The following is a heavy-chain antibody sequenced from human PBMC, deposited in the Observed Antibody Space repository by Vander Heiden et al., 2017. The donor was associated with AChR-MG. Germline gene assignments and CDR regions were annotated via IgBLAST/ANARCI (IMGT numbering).Heavy chain of an antibody. CDR3: ARETSDYDTSGRLLAFDI. D-gene: IGHD3-22*01. V-gene: IGHV1-69*06. Sequence: QVQLVQSGAEVKQPRSSVNISCKASGGTFSSYSISWVRQAPGQGLQWMGGIIPIFGTANYAQMFQGRVTITADKSTSTAYMELSSLRSEDTAVYYCARETSDYDTSGRLLAFDIWGQGTMVAVSS. J-gene: IGHJ3*02. CDR2: IIPIFGTA. CDR1: GGTFSSYS.